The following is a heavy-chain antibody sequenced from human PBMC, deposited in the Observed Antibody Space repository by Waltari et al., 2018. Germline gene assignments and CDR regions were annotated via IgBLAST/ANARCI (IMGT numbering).Heavy chain of an antibody. Sequence: QVQLQESGPGLVKPSETLSLTCSVSVASFTSYYWNLIRQTPGKGLEWIGNIYYRGTTNYNPSLRSRLTISVDTSRNELYLKMTSMLAADTAIYYCARSRITILGGFDYWGQGILVAVSS. CDR3: ARSRITILGGFDY. CDR2: IYYRGTT. V-gene: IGHV4-59*01. CDR1: VASFTSYY. D-gene: IGHD3-3*01. J-gene: IGHJ4*02.